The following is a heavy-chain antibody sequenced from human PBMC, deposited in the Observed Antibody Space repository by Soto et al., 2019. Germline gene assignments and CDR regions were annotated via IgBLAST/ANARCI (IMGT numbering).Heavy chain of an antibody. CDR3: TTDLCSSWYLRCYYCGMDV. CDR2: IKSKTDGGTT. CDR1: GFTFSNAW. Sequence: EVQLVESGGGLVKPGGSLRLSCAASGFTFSNAWMNWVRQAPGKGLEWVGRIKSKTDGGTTDYAAPVKGRFTISRDDSKNTLYLQMNSLKTEDTAVYYCTTDLCSSWYLRCYYCGMDVWGQGTTVTVSS. D-gene: IGHD6-13*01. J-gene: IGHJ6*02. V-gene: IGHV3-15*07.